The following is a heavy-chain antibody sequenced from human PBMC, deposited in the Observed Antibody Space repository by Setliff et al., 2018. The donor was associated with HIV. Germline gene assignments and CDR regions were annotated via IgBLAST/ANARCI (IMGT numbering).Heavy chain of an antibody. CDR1: GGSISSSRYY. V-gene: IGHV4-39*07. CDR3: ARERCSGGSCPQVDY. CDR2: IYHSGST. Sequence: SETLSLTCTVSGGSISSSRYYWGWIRQPPGKGLEWIGSIYHSGSTYYNPSLKGRVTISVDKSKNQFSLKLSSVTAADTAVYHCARERCSGGSCPQVDYWGQGTLVTVSS. D-gene: IGHD2-15*01. J-gene: IGHJ4*02.